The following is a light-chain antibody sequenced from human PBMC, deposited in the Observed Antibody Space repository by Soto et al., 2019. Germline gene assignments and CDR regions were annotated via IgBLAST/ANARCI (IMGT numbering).Light chain of an antibody. CDR1: QSVSRW. Sequence: DIPMTQSPSTLSASVGDRVTITCRASQSVSRWLAWYKQKPGEAPKLLIYKASNLESGVSSRFSGSGSGTEFTLTISSLQPDDSATYYCQQYDVYSPWMFGQGTKVEIK. V-gene: IGKV1-5*03. CDR3: QQYDVYSPWM. J-gene: IGKJ1*01. CDR2: KAS.